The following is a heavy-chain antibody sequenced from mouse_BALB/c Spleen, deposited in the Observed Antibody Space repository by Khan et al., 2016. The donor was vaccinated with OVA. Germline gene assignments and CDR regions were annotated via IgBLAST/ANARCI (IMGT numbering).Heavy chain of an antibody. CDR2: IWRGGNT. Sequence: QVQLKQSGPGLVQPSQSLSITCTVSGFSLTTYGVHWVRQSPGKGLEWLGLIWRGGNTDDNAAFISRLSITTDNSKSQAFFKMNSLQADYTAMYSCGRNSYMYDFTCWGQGTMGTVSA. CDR1: GFSLTTYG. D-gene: IGHD2-14*01. J-gene: IGHJ3*01. V-gene: IGHV2-2*01. CDR3: GRNSYMYDFTC.